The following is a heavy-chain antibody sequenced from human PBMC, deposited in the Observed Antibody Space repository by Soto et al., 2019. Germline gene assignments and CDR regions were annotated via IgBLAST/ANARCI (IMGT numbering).Heavy chain of an antibody. Sequence: SQTLSLTCTVSGGSISSGAYYLSWIRQHPGKGLEWIGYIYYSGSTYYNPSLKSRVTISVDTSKNQFSLKLSSVTAADTAVYYCARGSGAGGLSDAFDIWGQGTMVTVSS. CDR1: GGSISSGAYY. J-gene: IGHJ3*02. V-gene: IGHV4-31*03. CDR3: ARGSGAGGLSDAFDI. CDR2: IYYSGST. D-gene: IGHD3-10*01.